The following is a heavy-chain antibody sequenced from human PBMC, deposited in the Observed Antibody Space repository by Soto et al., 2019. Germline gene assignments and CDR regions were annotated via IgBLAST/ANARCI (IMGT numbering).Heavy chain of an antibody. V-gene: IGHV3-43*01. Sequence: EVRLVESGGVVVQPGGSLRLSCAASGFTFDDFAMHWVRQVAAKGLEWVALITWHGHKTYYSDSVKGRFTISRDNNKNSIFLQMTSLRTEDTALYHCAQDLRYSGGSDYYHYGMDVWGQGTPVTVSS. CDR1: GFTFDDFA. J-gene: IGHJ6*02. D-gene: IGHD1-26*01. CDR2: ITWHGHKT. CDR3: AQDLRYSGGSDYYHYGMDV.